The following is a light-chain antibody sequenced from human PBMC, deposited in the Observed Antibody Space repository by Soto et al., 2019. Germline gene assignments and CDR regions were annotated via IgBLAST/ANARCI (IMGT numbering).Light chain of an antibody. Sequence: NFMLTQPHSVSESPGKTVTISCTRSSGSIASNYVQWYQQRPGSAPTTVIYEDNQRPSGVPDRFSGSIDSSSNSASLTISGLKTDDEADYYCQSYDSSSGVFGGGTKLTVL. CDR2: EDN. V-gene: IGLV6-57*04. CDR3: QSYDSSSGV. CDR1: SGSIASNY. J-gene: IGLJ2*01.